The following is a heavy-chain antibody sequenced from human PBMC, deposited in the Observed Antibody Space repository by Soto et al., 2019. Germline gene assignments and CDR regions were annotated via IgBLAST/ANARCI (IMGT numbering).Heavy chain of an antibody. CDR2: SSYDGRET. CDR1: DFDFSSYG. J-gene: IGHJ4*02. V-gene: IGHV3-30*18. D-gene: IGHD2-15*01. CDR3: AKSARVLPFREDS. Sequence: PGGSLRLSCAASDFDFSSYGIHWVRQAPGKGLEWVAASSYDGRETFYADSVKGRFTISRDNSKNTLYLQMNSLRAEDTAVYYCAKSARVLPFREDSWCQGTLVTVSS.